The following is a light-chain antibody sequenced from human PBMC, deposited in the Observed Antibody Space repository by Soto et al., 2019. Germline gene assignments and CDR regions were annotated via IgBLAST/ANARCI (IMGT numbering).Light chain of an antibody. Sequence: QSAPTQPASVSGSPGQSITISCTGASSDVGYSNHVSWYQQHAGKVPKLIIYDVNNRPSGVSDRFSGSKSGNTASLTISGLQSEDDGDYYCSSYTSSDTLVFGGGTKVTVL. V-gene: IGLV2-14*01. J-gene: IGLJ3*02. CDR2: DVN. CDR3: SSYTSSDTLV. CDR1: SSDVGYSNH.